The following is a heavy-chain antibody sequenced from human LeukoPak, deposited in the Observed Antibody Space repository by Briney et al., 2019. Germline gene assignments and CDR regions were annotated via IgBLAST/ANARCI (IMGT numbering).Heavy chain of an antibody. Sequence: GGSLRLSCAASGFTFSSYGMHWVRQAPGKGLEWVAFIRYDGSNKYYADSVKGRFTISRDNSKNTLYLQMNSLRAEDTAVYYCARGNRYDSSGHRSLYWYFDLWGRGTLVTVSS. CDR1: GFTFSSYG. CDR3: ARGNRYDSSGHRSLYWYFDL. V-gene: IGHV3-30*02. CDR2: IRYDGSNK. D-gene: IGHD3-22*01. J-gene: IGHJ2*01.